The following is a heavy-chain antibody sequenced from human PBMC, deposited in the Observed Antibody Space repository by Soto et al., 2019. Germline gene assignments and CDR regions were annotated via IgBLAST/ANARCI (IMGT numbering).Heavy chain of an antibody. D-gene: IGHD6-19*01. CDR3: ARDRKIAVAATSNYFYYGLDV. CDR1: GFIVTSYT. Sequence: EVQLVESGGGLVKPGGSLRLSCAASGFIVTSYTVNWVRQAPGKGLEWVSSISGSSTYIYYADSVKGRFTISRDNAKNSLSLQLNSLRAEDTTVYYCARDRKIAVAATSNYFYYGLDVWGQGTTVTVSS. V-gene: IGHV3-21*01. J-gene: IGHJ6*02. CDR2: ISGSSTYI.